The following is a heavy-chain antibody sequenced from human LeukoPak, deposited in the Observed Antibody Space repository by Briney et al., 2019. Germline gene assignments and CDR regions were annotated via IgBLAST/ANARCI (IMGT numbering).Heavy chain of an antibody. J-gene: IGHJ4*02. CDR3: AKLVGPTTSYFDS. V-gene: IGHV3-7*02. Sequence: SWVRQAPGKGLEWVANINQDGRAKNYVDSMKGRFTISRDNAQNSLYLQMNSLSADDTAVYYCAKLVGPTTSYFDSWGQGTLVTVSS. CDR2: INQDGRAK. D-gene: IGHD1-26*01.